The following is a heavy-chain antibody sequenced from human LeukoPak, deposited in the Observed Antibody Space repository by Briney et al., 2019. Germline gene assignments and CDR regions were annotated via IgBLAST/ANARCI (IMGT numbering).Heavy chain of an antibody. D-gene: IGHD1-26*01. CDR1: GFTFSSYA. J-gene: IGHJ4*02. CDR3: ARGGSYYELDY. V-gene: IGHV3-30*04. Sequence: GGSLRLSCAASGFTFSSYAMHWVRQAPGKGLEWVAVISYGGSNKYYADSVKGRFTISRDNSKNTLYLQMNSLRAEDTAVYYCARGGSYYELDYWGQGALVTVSS. CDR2: ISYGGSNK.